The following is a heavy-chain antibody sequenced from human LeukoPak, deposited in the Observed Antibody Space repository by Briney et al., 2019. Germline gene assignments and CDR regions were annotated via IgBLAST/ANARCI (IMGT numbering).Heavy chain of an antibody. CDR1: GNTFSSYY. D-gene: IGHD6-6*01. V-gene: IGHV1-46*01. J-gene: IGHJ4*02. CDR3: VGTGFGSSKTFDY. Sequence: ASVKVSCKASGNTFSSYYMHWVRQAPGQGLEWMGIINPSGGTPTYAQKFQGRVTMTWDTSTSTVHMDLSSLRSEDTAVYYCVGTGFGSSKTFDYWGQGTLVTVSS. CDR2: INPSGGTP.